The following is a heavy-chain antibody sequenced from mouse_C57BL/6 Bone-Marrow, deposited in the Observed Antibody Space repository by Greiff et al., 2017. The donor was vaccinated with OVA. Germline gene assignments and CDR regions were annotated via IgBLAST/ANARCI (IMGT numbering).Heavy chain of an antibody. V-gene: IGHV1-81*01. D-gene: IGHD2-2*01. CDR3: ARWGVTHFDY. CDR2: IYPRSGNT. J-gene: IGHJ2*01. CDR1: GYTFTSYG. Sequence: VQLKQSGAELARPGASVKLSCKASGYTFTSYGISWVKQRTGQGLEWIGEIYPRSGNTYYNEKFKGKATLTADKSSSTAYMELRSLTSEDSAVYFCARWGVTHFDYWGQGTTLTVSS.